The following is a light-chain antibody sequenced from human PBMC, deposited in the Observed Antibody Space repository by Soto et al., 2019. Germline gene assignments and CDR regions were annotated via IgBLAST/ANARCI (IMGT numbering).Light chain of an antibody. J-gene: IGKJ5*01. CDR3: QKYNSAPLT. V-gene: IGKV1-27*01. Sequence: DIQLTQSPASLSASVGDRVTITCRASQVISNYLAWYQQKPGKPPKLLTYAVYTLQSGVPSRFSGSASGTEFTLTISSLQPEDIATYYCQKYNSAPLTFGQGTRLEIK. CDR1: QVISNY. CDR2: AVY.